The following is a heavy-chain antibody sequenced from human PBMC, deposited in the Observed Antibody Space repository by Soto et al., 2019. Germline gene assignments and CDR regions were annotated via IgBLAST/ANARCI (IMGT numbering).Heavy chain of an antibody. V-gene: IGHV4-39*01. CDR2: IYYSGST. J-gene: IGHJ4*02. CDR1: GGSISSSSYY. D-gene: IGHD3-22*01. CDR3: ARADSSGYYHRFDY. Sequence: QLQLQESGPGLVKPSETLSLTCTVSGGSISSSSYYWGWIRQPPGKGLEWIGSIYYSGSTYYNPSLKRRVAISVATSKNKFSLKLSSVTAADTAVYYCARADSSGYYHRFDYWGQGTLVTVSS.